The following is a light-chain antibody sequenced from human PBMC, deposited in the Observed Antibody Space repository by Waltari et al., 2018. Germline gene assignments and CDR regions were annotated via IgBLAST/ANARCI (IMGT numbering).Light chain of an antibody. Sequence: QSGLTQPPSLSAAPGQDVAISCSGGTSHIGSRHVSWYQQVPGTAPKLLIYDNNHRPSGIPDRFSGSRSDTSATLAITGLQTGDEADYYCATWDGSLRVFGGGTRLTVL. CDR2: DNN. CDR3: ATWDGSLRV. CDR1: TSHIGSRH. J-gene: IGLJ3*02. V-gene: IGLV1-51*01.